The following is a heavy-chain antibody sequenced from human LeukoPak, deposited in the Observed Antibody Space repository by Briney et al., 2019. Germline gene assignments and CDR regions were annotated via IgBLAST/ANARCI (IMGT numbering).Heavy chain of an antibody. V-gene: IGHV3-48*01. CDR2: ISSSGSTI. CDR3: ARDDLGTSYYNYGMDV. Sequence: GSPRLSCAASGFTFGTYSMNWVRQAPGKGLEWVSYISSSGSTIYYRDSVKGRFTISRDNAKNSLYLEMNSLRVEDSAVYYCARDDLGTSYYNYGMDVWGQGTTVTVSS. J-gene: IGHJ6*02. CDR1: GFTFGTYS. D-gene: IGHD3/OR15-3a*01.